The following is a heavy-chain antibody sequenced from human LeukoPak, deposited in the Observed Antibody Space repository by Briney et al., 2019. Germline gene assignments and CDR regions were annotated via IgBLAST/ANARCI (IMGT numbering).Heavy chain of an antibody. CDR1: GGSISTYY. CDR2: IYYSGST. CDR3: ARQRTHDTMIVVVTNWFDP. V-gene: IGHV4-59*05. D-gene: IGHD3-22*01. J-gene: IGHJ5*02. Sequence: SETLSLTCTVSGGSISTYYWSWIRQPPGKGLEWIGSIYYSGSTYYNPSLKSRVTISVDTSKNQFSLKLSSVTAADTAVYYCARQRTHDTMIVVVTNWFDPWGQGTLVTVSS.